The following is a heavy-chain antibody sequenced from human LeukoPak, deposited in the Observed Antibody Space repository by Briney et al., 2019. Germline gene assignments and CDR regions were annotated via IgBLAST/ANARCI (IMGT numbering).Heavy chain of an antibody. CDR3: AKDRELRLGELSFYYFDY. V-gene: IGHV3-74*01. Sequence: GGSLRLFCAASGFTFSSSWMHWVRQAPGKGLVWVSRINSDGSITRYADSVKGRFTISRDNAKNSLYLQMNSLRAEDTALYYCAKDRELRLGELSFYYFDYWGQGTLVTVSS. CDR2: INSDGSIT. CDR1: GFTFSSSW. D-gene: IGHD3-16*02. J-gene: IGHJ4*02.